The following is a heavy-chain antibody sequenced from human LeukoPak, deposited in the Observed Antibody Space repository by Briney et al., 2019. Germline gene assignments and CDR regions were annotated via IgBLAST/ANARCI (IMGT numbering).Heavy chain of an antibody. J-gene: IGHJ4*02. CDR1: GGSFSGYY. Sequence: XCAVXGGSFSGYYWXWIRQPPGKGLEXMGEINHSGSTNYNPSLKSRVTISVDTSKNQFSLKLSSVTAADTAVYYCARGTYYYGSGSYNFDYWGQGTLVTVSS. V-gene: IGHV4-34*01. CDR2: INHSGST. D-gene: IGHD3-10*01. CDR3: ARGTYYYGSGSYNFDY.